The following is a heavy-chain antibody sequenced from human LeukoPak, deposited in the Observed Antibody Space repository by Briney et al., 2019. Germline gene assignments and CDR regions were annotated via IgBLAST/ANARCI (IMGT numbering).Heavy chain of an antibody. CDR2: INHSGST. CDR1: GYSISSGYY. V-gene: IGHV4-38-2*02. CDR3: ARIDGSYFFDY. Sequence: PSETLSLTCTVSGYSISSGYYWGWIRQPPGKGLEWIGSINHSGSTYYNPSLKSRVTISVDTSKNQFSLKLSSVTAADTAVYYCARIDGSYFFDYWGQGTLVTVSS. D-gene: IGHD1-26*01. J-gene: IGHJ4*02.